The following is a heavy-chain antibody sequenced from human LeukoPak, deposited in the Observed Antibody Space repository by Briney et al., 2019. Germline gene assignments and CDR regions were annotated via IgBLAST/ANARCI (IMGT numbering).Heavy chain of an antibody. V-gene: IGHV3-23*01. Sequence: PAGGSLRLSCAASGFTFSSYAMSWVRQAPGKGLEWVSTIVNSGGSTYYADSVKGRFTISRDNSMNTVYLQMNSLRAEDTAVYYCAKDIHGDYGGLDYWGQGTLVTVSS. J-gene: IGHJ4*02. CDR2: IVNSGGST. CDR3: AKDIHGDYGGLDY. D-gene: IGHD4-17*01. CDR1: GFTFSSYA.